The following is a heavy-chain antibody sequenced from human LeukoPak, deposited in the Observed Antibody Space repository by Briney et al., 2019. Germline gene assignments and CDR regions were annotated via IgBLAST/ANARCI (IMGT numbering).Heavy chain of an antibody. D-gene: IGHD3-10*01. Sequence: GGSLRLSCAASGFTFSSYSMNWVRQAPGKGLEWASSISSSSSYIYYADSVKGRFTISRDNAKNSLYLQMNSLRAEDTAVYYCARDLTMVRGVPDYWGQGTLVTVSS. CDR3: ARDLTMVRGVPDY. V-gene: IGHV3-21*01. CDR1: GFTFSSYS. CDR2: ISSSSSYI. J-gene: IGHJ4*02.